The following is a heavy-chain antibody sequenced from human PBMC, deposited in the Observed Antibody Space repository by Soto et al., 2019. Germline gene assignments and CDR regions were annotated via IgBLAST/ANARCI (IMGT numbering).Heavy chain of an antibody. J-gene: IGHJ6*02. Sequence: PGGSLRLSCATSWFIFNHYGMHCVRQAPGKGLEWVAVIYNYGSNIIYADSVKGRFTISRDNSKSTLYLQMNSLRAEDTAIYYCARDDLGYCRSASCYSAYGMDVWGQGTRVTVSS. D-gene: IGHD2-2*02. CDR3: ARDDLGYCRSASCYSAYGMDV. CDR2: IYNYGSNI. V-gene: IGHV3-33*01. CDR1: WFIFNHYG.